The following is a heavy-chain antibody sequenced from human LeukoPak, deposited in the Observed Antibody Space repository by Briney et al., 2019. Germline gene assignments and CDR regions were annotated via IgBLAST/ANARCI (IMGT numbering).Heavy chain of an antibody. CDR3: ARVVPAAISNWFDP. Sequence: SVKVSCKASGGTFSSYAISWVRQAPGQGLEWMGGIIPIFGTANYAQKFQGRVTITADESTSTAYMELSSLRSEDTAVYYCARVVPAAISNWFDPWGQGTLVTVSS. CDR2: IIPIFGTA. V-gene: IGHV1-69*13. J-gene: IGHJ5*02. D-gene: IGHD2-2*01. CDR1: GGTFSSYA.